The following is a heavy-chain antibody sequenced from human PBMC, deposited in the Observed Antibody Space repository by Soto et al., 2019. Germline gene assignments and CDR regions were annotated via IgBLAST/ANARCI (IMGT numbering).Heavy chain of an antibody. D-gene: IGHD2-15*01. CDR1: GGNFGIYA. Sequence: QVQLEQSGAEVKKPGSSVKVSCKPSGGNFGIYAITWVRQDPGQGLRWVGGIIPTVGTTHYAQKFEGRAYITADEPTGTVYMELSRLTSDDTALYYCTRDVGEPFYNYEMDVWGHGTTVTVSS. V-gene: IGHV1-69*01. CDR2: IIPTVGTT. CDR3: TRDVGEPFYNYEMDV. J-gene: IGHJ6*02.